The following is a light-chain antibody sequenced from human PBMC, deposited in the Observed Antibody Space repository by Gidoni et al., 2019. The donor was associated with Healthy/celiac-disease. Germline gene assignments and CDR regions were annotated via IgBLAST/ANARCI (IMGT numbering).Light chain of an antibody. V-gene: IGKV3-20*01. CDR3: QQYGSSPKT. J-gene: IGKJ1*01. CDR2: GAS. CDR1: QSVSSSD. Sequence: DIVLTPSPGTLSLSPGERATLPCRASQSVSSSDLAWSQQKPGQAPRRRIYGASSRATGIPCRFSGSGSGTDFTLTISRLEPEDFAVYYWQQYGSSPKTFGQGTKIEIK.